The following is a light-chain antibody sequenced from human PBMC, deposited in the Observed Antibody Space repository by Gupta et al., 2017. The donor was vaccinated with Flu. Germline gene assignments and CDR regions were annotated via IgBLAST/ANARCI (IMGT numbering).Light chain of an antibody. CDR1: QSVSSTY. CDR2: GAS. CDR3: QQVGTSPWT. V-gene: IGKV3-20*01. Sequence: EIVLTPSPGTLSLSPGDRATLSCRASQSVSSTYLAWYQQKPGQAPRLLVYGASNRATGIPDRFSGSGSGTDFTLTISRLEPGDFAVYYCQQVGTSPWTFGQGTKVEIQ. J-gene: IGKJ1*01.